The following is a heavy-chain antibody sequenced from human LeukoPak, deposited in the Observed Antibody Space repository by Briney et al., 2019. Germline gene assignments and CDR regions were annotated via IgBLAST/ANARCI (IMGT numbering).Heavy chain of an antibody. Sequence: ASVKVSCKASGGTFSSYAISWVRQAPGQGLEWMGRIIPILGIANYAQKFQGRVTITADKSTSTAYMELSSLRSADTAVYYCASLYYDSSGYPLSIDYWGQGTLVTVPS. J-gene: IGHJ4*02. CDR2: IIPILGIA. CDR1: GGTFSSYA. CDR3: ASLYYDSSGYPLSIDY. V-gene: IGHV1-69*04. D-gene: IGHD3-22*01.